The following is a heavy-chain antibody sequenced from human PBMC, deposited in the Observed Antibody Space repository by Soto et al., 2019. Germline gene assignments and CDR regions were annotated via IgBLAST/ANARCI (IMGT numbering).Heavy chain of an antibody. CDR2: IIPIFGTA. J-gene: IGHJ3*02. Sequence: SVKVSCKASGGTFSCYAIRWVRQAPGEGLEWMGGIIPIFGTANYAQKFQGRVTVTADESTSTAYMELSSLRSEDTAVYYCARDHRGDSYGPQYAFDIWGQGTMVTVSS. V-gene: IGHV1-69*13. D-gene: IGHD5-18*01. CDR1: GGTFSCYA. CDR3: ARDHRGDSYGPQYAFDI.